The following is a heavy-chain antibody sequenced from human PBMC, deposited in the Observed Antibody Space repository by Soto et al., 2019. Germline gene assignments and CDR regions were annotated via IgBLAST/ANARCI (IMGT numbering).Heavy chain of an antibody. CDR2: IYYSGST. CDR1: GGSISSYY. J-gene: IGHJ6*02. D-gene: IGHD3-9*01. Sequence: SETLSLTCTVSGGSISSYYWSWIRQPRGKGLEWIGYIYYSGSTNYNPSLKSRVTISVDTSKNQFSLKLSSVTAADTAVYYCARVNDILTGYYPYYYYYGMDVWGQGTTVTVS. CDR3: ARVNDILTGYYPYYYYYGMDV. V-gene: IGHV4-59*01.